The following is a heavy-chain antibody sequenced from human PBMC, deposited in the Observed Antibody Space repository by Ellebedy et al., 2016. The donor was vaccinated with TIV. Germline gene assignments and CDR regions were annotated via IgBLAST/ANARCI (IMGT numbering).Heavy chain of an antibody. J-gene: IGHJ3*02. CDR1: GFTFSSYG. CDR2: IWYDGSNK. D-gene: IGHD2-15*01. Sequence: GESLKISXAASGFTFSSYGMHWVRQAPGKGLEWVAVIWYDGSNKYYADSVKGRFTISRDNSKNTLYLQMNSLRAEDTAVYYCAGESWVAATYGAFDIWGQGTMVTVSS. CDR3: AGESWVAATYGAFDI. V-gene: IGHV3-33*01.